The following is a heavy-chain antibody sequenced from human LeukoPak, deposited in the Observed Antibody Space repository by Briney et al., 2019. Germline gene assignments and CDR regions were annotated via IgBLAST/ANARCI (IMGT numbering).Heavy chain of an antibody. CDR2: MNPNSGNT. D-gene: IGHD6-13*01. Sequence: ASVKVSCKASGYTFTSYDINWVRQATGQGREWMGWMNPNSGNTGYAQKFQGRVTMTRNTSISTAYMELSSLRSEDTAVYYCARGSSSWYFDRSRLSDYWGQGTLVTVSS. CDR3: ARGSSSWYFDRSRLSDY. CDR1: GYTFTSYD. J-gene: IGHJ4*02. V-gene: IGHV1-8*01.